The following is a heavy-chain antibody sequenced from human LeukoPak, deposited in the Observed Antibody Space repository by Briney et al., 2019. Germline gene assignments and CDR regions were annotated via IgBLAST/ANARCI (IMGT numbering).Heavy chain of an antibody. V-gene: IGHV3-7*03. J-gene: IGHJ6*02. D-gene: IGHD3-16*01. Sequence: GGSLRLSCAASGFTFSRNWMTWVRQAPGKGLEWVASINHNGNVNYYVDSVKGRFTISRDNAKNSLYLQMSNLRAEDTAVYFCARGGGLDVWGQGATVTVSS. CDR3: ARGGGLDV. CDR1: GFTFSRNW. CDR2: INHNGNVN.